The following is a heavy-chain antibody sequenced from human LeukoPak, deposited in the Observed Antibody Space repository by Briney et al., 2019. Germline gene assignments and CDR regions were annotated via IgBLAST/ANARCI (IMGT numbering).Heavy chain of an antibody. CDR2: IYYSGST. Sequence: SETLSLTCTVSGGSIISYYWSWIRQPPGKGLEWIGYIYYSGSTNYNPFLKSRVTISVDTSKNQFSLKLSSVTAADTAVYYCARDSSLGYCSGGSCYSNWFDPWGQGTLVTVSS. D-gene: IGHD2-15*01. CDR1: GGSIISYY. V-gene: IGHV4-59*01. J-gene: IGHJ5*02. CDR3: ARDSSLGYCSGGSCYSNWFDP.